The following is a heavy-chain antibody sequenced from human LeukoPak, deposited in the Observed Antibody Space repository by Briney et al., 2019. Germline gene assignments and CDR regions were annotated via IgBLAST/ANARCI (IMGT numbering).Heavy chain of an antibody. CDR1: GFTVSSNY. CDR2: IKQDGSEK. D-gene: IGHD6-19*01. Sequence: GGSLRLSCAASGFTVSSNYMSWVRQAPGKGLEWVANIKQDGSEKYYVDSVKGRFTISRDNAKNSLYLQMNSLRAEDTAVYYCARGQVIAVAGTFDYWGQGTLVTVSS. J-gene: IGHJ4*02. V-gene: IGHV3-7*01. CDR3: ARGQVIAVAGTFDY.